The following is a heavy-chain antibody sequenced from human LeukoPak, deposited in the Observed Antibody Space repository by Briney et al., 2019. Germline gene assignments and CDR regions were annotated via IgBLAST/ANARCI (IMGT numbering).Heavy chain of an antibody. V-gene: IGHV3-30*12. CDR2: IYYDGSNN. J-gene: IGHJ4*02. Sequence: GGSLRLSCAASGVTFNSVGIHWVRQAPGKGLEWVAVIYYDGSNNFYSDSVKGRFTISRDNSKNTVFLQMSSLRAEDTAVYYCARDLSSSGWYGVYFDYWGQGTLVTVSS. CDR1: GVTFNSVG. D-gene: IGHD6-19*01. CDR3: ARDLSSSGWYGVYFDY.